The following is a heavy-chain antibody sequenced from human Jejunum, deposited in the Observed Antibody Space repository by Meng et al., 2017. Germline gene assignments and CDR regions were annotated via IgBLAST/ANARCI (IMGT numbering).Heavy chain of an antibody. CDR1: GASISGADSY. CDR2: IYHTGST. V-gene: IGHV4-30-4*01. J-gene: IGHJ4*02. D-gene: IGHD1-26*01. Sequence: QVQLQESGPGRGKPPQTLSRTCTVSGASISGADSYWSWIRQPPGKGLEWIGYIYHTGSTYYNPSLKSRVTISVDRSKNQFSLNLSSVTAADTAVYYCARMDSAFHYFDYWGQGTLVTVSS. CDR3: ARMDSAFHYFDY.